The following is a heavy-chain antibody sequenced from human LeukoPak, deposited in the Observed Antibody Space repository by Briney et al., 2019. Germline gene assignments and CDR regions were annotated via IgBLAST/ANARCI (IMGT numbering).Heavy chain of an antibody. V-gene: IGHV4-61*01. CDR2: IYYSGST. CDR1: GGSISSGSYY. J-gene: IGHJ6*03. CDR3: ARVRGSSGSYEYYHYMDV. D-gene: IGHD1-26*01. Sequence: SDTLSLTCTVSGGSISSGSYYWSWIRQPPGKGLEWIGYIYYSGSTNYNPSLKSRVTISVDTSKNQFSLKLSSVTAADTAVYYCARVRGSSGSYEYYHYMDVWGKGTTVTISS.